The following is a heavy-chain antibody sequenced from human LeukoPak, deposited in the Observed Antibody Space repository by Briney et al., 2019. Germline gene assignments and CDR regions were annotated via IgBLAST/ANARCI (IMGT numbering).Heavy chain of an antibody. D-gene: IGHD5-24*01. CDR2: ISAYNGNT. CDR3: ARTSMATIKQHFDY. V-gene: IGHV1-18*01. CDR1: GYTFTSYG. Sequence: PSVKVSCKASGYTFTSYGISWVRQAPGQGLEWMGWISAYNGNTNYAQKLQGRVTMTTDTSTSTAYMELRSLRSDDTAVYYCARTSMATIKQHFDYWGQGTLVTVSS. J-gene: IGHJ4*02.